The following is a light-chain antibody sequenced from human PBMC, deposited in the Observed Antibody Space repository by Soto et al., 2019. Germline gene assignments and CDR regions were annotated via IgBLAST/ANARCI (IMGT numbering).Light chain of an antibody. CDR2: EVS. J-gene: IGLJ1*01. CDR3: SSYTSISTLYV. V-gene: IGLV2-14*01. Sequence: QSVLTQPASVSGSPGQSITISCTGTNSDVGGYNYVSWYQQHPGKAPELMIYEVSHRPSGVSNRFSGSQSDNTASLTISALQAEDEADYYCSSYTSISTLYVFGTGTKVTVL. CDR1: NSDVGGYNY.